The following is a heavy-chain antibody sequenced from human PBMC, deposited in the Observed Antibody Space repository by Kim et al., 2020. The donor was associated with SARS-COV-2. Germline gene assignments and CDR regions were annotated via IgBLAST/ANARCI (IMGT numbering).Heavy chain of an antibody. V-gene: IGHV3-33*06. J-gene: IGHJ6*02. CDR1: GFTFSSYG. Sequence: GGSLRLSCAASGFTFSSYGMHWVRQAPGKGLEWVAVIWYDGSNKYYADSVKGRFTISRDNSKNTLYLQMNSLRAEDTAVYYCAKDTRSRDGYNSHGMDVWGQGTTVTVSS. D-gene: IGHD5-12*01. CDR3: AKDTRSRDGYNSHGMDV. CDR2: IWYDGSNK.